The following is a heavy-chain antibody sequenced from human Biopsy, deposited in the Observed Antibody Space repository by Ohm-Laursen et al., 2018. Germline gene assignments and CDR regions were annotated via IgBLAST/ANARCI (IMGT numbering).Heavy chain of an antibody. V-gene: IGHV4-59*01. Sequence: SETLSLTCSVSGGSIISYYWTWIRQPPGKGLEWIEHVYNGGITNYNPSLKSRVTISKDTSKNQFSLQVNSVTAADTAVYYCARTPRDSFWSGSYKRGLWFDPWGQGTLVIVSS. CDR2: VYNGGIT. CDR1: GGSIISYY. D-gene: IGHD3-3*01. CDR3: ARTPRDSFWSGSYKRGLWFDP. J-gene: IGHJ5*02.